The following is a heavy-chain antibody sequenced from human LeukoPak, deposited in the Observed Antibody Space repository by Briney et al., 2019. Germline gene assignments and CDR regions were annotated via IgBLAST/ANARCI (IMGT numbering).Heavy chain of an antibody. J-gene: IGHJ4*02. V-gene: IGHV3-7*01. CDR1: GFTFSSYW. Sequence: PGGSLRLSCAASGFTFSSYWMSWVRQAPWKGLEWVANIKQDGSEKYYVDSLKGRFTISRDNAKNSLYLQMNSLRAEDTAVYYCARVFEGSYFDYWGQGTLVTVSS. CDR3: ARVFEGSYFDY. CDR2: IKQDGSEK. D-gene: IGHD3-10*01.